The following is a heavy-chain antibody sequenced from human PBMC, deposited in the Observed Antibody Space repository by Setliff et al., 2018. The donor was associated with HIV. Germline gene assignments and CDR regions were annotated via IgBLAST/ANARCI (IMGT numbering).Heavy chain of an antibody. Sequence: ASVKVSCKASGYTFSQYPMHWVRQAPGQRPEWMGWINTGNGDTKYSQKFQDRVTITRDTSADTVYMELNSLRSEDTAVYYCARDRCNSVSCYLYNWFDPWGQGTLVTVSS. CDR2: INTGNGDT. V-gene: IGHV1-3*04. J-gene: IGHJ5*02. CDR3: ARDRCNSVSCYLYNWFDP. D-gene: IGHD2-2*01. CDR1: GYTFSQYP.